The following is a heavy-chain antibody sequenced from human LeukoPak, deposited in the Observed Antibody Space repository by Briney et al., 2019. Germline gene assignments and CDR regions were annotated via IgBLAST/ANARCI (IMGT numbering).Heavy chain of an antibody. V-gene: IGHV1-46*01. CDR1: GYTFTSYY. CDR3: ARRLPNPPSDAFDI. J-gene: IGHJ3*02. D-gene: IGHD2-15*01. Sequence: ASVKVSCKASGYTFTSYYMHWVRQAPGQGLEWMGIINPSGGSTSYAQKFQGRVTMTRDTSTSTAYMELRSLRSDDTAVYYCARRLPNPPSDAFDIWGQGTMVTVSS. CDR2: INPSGGST.